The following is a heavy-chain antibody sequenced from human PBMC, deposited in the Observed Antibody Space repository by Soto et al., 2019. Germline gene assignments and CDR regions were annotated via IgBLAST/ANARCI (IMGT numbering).Heavy chain of an antibody. CDR1: GFTFSSYW. Sequence: PASGFTFSSYWMSWVRQAPGKGLEWVAIIKQDGSEKYYVDSVKGRFTISRDNAKNSLYLQMNSLRAEDTAVYYCARDLASTTIPNYWGQGTLVTVSS. J-gene: IGHJ4*02. CDR2: IKQDGSEK. CDR3: ARDLASTTIPNY. V-gene: IGHV3-7*04. D-gene: IGHD4-17*01.